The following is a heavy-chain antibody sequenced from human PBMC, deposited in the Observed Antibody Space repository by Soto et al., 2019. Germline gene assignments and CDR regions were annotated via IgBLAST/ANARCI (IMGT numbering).Heavy chain of an antibody. Sequence: SVKVSCKASGFTFTSSAVQWVRQARGQRLEWIGWIVVGSGKTNYAQKFQERVTITRDMSTSTAYMELSSLRSEDTAVYYCATAPLAVAGTGWFDPWGQGTLVTVSS. V-gene: IGHV1-58*01. CDR2: IVVGSGKT. CDR3: ATAPLAVAGTGWFDP. J-gene: IGHJ5*02. CDR1: GFTFTSSA. D-gene: IGHD6-19*01.